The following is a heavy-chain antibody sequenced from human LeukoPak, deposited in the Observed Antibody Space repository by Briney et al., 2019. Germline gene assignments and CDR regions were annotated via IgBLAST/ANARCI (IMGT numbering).Heavy chain of an antibody. V-gene: IGHV1-2*02. J-gene: IGHJ4*02. Sequence: ASVKVSCKASGYTFTGYYMHWVRQAPGQGLEWMGWINPNSGGTNYAQKFQGRVTVTRDTSISTAYMELSRLRSDDTAVYYCARGYDFWSGYPYYFDYWGQGTLVTVSS. CDR2: INPNSGGT. D-gene: IGHD3-3*01. CDR1: GYTFTGYY. CDR3: ARGYDFWSGYPYYFDY.